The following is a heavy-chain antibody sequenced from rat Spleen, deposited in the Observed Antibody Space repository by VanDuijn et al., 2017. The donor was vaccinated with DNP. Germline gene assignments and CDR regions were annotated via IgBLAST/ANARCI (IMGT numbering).Heavy chain of an antibody. CDR1: GFTFSDYD. Sequence: EVQLVESGGGLVQSGRPLKVSCAASGFTFSDYDMAWVRQAPTKGLEWVASISPRGGSIYYRDSVKGRVTVSKDSEKSILYRQMDSLRWEDTATYYVARHTTGIMEAGGQGTSVTGAS. V-gene: IGHV5S23*01. CDR3: ARHTTGIMEA. D-gene: IGHD1-4*01. J-gene: IGHJ4*01. CDR2: ISPRGGSI.